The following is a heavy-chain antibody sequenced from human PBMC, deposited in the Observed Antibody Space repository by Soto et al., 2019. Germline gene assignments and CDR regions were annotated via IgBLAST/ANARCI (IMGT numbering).Heavy chain of an antibody. V-gene: IGHV1-2*02. CDR2: INPNSGGT. J-gene: IGHJ4*02. CDR3: ARERIAAPPRLWDY. D-gene: IGHD6-6*01. Sequence: QVQLVQSVAEVKKPGASVKVSCKASGYTFTGYYMHWVRQAPGQGLEWMGWINPNSGGTNYAQKFQGRVPMTRETSISTAYMELSRLRSDDTAVYYCARERIAAPPRLWDYWGQGTLVTVSS. CDR1: GYTFTGYY.